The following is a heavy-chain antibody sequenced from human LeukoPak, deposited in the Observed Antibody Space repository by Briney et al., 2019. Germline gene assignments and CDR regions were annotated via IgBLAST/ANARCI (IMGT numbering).Heavy chain of an antibody. J-gene: IGHJ6*03. CDR3: ARGFASSGYYYYYYYMDV. D-gene: IGHD3-22*01. V-gene: IGHV4-34*01. CDR1: GGSFSGYY. CDR2: INHSGST. Sequence: PSETLSLTCAVYGGSFSGYYRSWIRQPPGKGLEWIGEINHSGSTNYNPSLKSRVTISVDTSKNQFSLKLSSVTAADTAVYYCARGFASSGYYYYYYYMDVWGKGTTVTVSS.